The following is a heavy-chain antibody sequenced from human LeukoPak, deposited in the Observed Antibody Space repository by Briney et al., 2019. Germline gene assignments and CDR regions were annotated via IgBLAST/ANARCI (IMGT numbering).Heavy chain of an antibody. V-gene: IGHV4-34*01. Sequence: ASETLSLTCAVYGGSFSGYYWSWIRQPPGKGLEWIGEINHSGSTNYNPSLKSRVTISVDTSKNQFSLKLSSVTAADTAVYYCARVYYDFWSGWFFRNWFDPWGQGTLVTVSS. J-gene: IGHJ5*02. CDR1: GGSFSGYY. CDR3: ARVYYDFWSGWFFRNWFDP. CDR2: INHSGST. D-gene: IGHD3-3*01.